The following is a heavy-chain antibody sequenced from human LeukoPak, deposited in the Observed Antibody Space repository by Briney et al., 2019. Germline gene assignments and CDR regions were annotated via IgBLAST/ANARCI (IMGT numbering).Heavy chain of an antibody. CDR3: ARIGVYNWNRPGRHYFDY. D-gene: IGHD1-20*01. V-gene: IGHV4-34*01. J-gene: IGHJ4*02. CDR2: INHSGST. CDR1: GGSFSGYY. Sequence: SETLSLTCAVYGGSFSGYYWSWIRQPPGKGLEWIGEINHSGSTNYNPSLKSRVTISVDTSKNQFSLKLSSVTAADTAVYYCARIGVYNWNRPGRHYFDYWGQGTLVTVSS.